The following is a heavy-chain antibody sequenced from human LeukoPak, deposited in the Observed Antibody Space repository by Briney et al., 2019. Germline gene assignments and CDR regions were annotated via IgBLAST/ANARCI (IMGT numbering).Heavy chain of an antibody. V-gene: IGHV3-23*01. CDR3: AKRGATQTKEFDY. D-gene: IGHD1-26*01. J-gene: IGHJ4*02. CDR2: ISGSGAST. Sequence: PGGSLRLSCLTSGFTLSTNAMSWVRQAPGKGLEWISGISGSGASTYYADSVKGRFTISRDNSKNTLYLQMNSLGAEDTAVYYCAKRGATQTKEFDYWGQGTLVTVSS. CDR1: GFTLSTNA.